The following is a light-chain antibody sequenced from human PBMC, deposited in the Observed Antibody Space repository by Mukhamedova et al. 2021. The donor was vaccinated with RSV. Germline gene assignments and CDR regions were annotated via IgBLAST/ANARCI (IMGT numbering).Light chain of an antibody. Sequence: WYQRRVHGKAPKLLISSTSSLQSGVPSRFSGSGSVTDFTLIISSLQPEDVATYYCQKYNSASLTFGGGTKVEIK. CDR3: QKYNSASLT. V-gene: IGKV1-27*01. CDR2: STS. J-gene: IGKJ4*01.